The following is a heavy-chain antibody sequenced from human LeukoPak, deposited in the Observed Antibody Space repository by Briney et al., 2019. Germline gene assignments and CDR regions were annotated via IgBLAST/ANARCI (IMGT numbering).Heavy chain of an antibody. Sequence: SGGSLRLSCAASGFTFSTYSMNWVRQAPGKGLEWVSFISSSSSYINYADSVKGRFTISRDNAKNSLYLQMNSLRAEDTAVYYCAKCPSGVLRYFAPIDYWGQGTLVTVSS. V-gene: IGHV3-21*01. CDR3: AKCPSGVLRYFAPIDY. CDR1: GFTFSTYS. D-gene: IGHD3-9*01. CDR2: ISSSSSYI. J-gene: IGHJ4*02.